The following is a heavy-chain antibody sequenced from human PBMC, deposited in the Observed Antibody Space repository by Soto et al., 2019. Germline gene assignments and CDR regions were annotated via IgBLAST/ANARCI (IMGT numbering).Heavy chain of an antibody. CDR3: ARVVVIEEVAAIYDWYFDL. CDR2: MYHSGST. J-gene: IGHJ2*01. Sequence: QVQLQESGPGLVKPSGTLSLTCAVSSGSISSSNWWSWVRQPPGKGLEGIGEMYHSGSTNYNPSLKRRVTISVDKSKNQFSLKLSSVTAADTAVYYCARVVVIEEVAAIYDWYFDLWGRGTLVTVSS. CDR1: SGSISSSNW. D-gene: IGHD2-15*01. V-gene: IGHV4-4*02.